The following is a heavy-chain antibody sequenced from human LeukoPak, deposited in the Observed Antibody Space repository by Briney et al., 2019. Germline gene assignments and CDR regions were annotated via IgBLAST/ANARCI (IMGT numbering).Heavy chain of an antibody. CDR1: GFTFSSYS. CDR2: ISSSSSYI. V-gene: IGHV3-21*01. J-gene: IGHJ5*02. CDR3: ARDHLAYYDFWSGYNWFDH. Sequence: GGSLRLSCAASGFTFSSYSMNWVRQAPGKGLEWVSSISSSSSYIYYADSVKGRFTISRDNAKNSLYLQMNSLRAEDTAVYYCARDHLAYYDFWSGYNWFDHWGQGTLVTVSS. D-gene: IGHD3-3*01.